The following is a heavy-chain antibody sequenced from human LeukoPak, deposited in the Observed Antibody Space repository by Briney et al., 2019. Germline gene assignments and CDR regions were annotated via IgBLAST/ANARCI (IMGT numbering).Heavy chain of an antibody. V-gene: IGHV3-30*19. Sequence: GGSLRLSCAASGFTFSSYGMHWVRQAPGKGLEWVAVISYDGSNKYYADSVKGRFTISRDNSKNTLYLQMNSLRAEDTAVYYCARDPVEMATISKSYYFDYWGQGTLVTVSS. D-gene: IGHD5-24*01. CDR3: ARDPVEMATISKSYYFDY. J-gene: IGHJ4*02. CDR2: ISYDGSNK. CDR1: GFTFSSYG.